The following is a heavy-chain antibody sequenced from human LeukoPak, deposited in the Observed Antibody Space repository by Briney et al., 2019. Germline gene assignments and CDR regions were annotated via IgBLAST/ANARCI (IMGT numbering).Heavy chain of an antibody. CDR1: GFPFSSYS. Sequence: GGSLSLSCAASGFPFSSYSMNWVRPAPGKGLEWVSSISSSSSYIYYADSVKGRFTISRDNAKNALYLQMNSLRAEDTAVYYCARDHNHYDSSGYYSYYYYGMDVWGQGTTVTVSS. J-gene: IGHJ6*02. CDR3: ARDHNHYDSSGYYSYYYYGMDV. CDR2: ISSSSSYI. D-gene: IGHD3-22*01. V-gene: IGHV3-21*01.